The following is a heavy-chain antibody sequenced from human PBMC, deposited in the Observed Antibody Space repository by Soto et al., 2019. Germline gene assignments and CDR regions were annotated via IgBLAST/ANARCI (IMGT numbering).Heavy chain of an antibody. D-gene: IGHD1-20*01. V-gene: IGHV3-21*01. J-gene: IGHJ5*02. CDR3: AKDSGCVNNACAYDP. Sequence: EVHLVESGGGLVKPGGSLRLTCAGSGFSFSDYTMNWVRQAPGKGLEWVSSISRGSDYIFYADTVKGRFTISRDNARNSLYLQMSSLRAEDTAVYYCAKDSGCVNNACAYDPWGQGTLVSGSS. CDR1: GFSFSDYT. CDR2: ISRGSDYI.